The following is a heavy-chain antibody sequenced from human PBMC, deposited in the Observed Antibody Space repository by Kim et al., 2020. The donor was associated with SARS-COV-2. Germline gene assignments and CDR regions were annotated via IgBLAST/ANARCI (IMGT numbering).Heavy chain of an antibody. D-gene: IGHD2-21*01. V-gene: IGHV1-2*02. CDR2: INPNSGGT. J-gene: IGHJ6*02. Sequence: ASVKVSCKASGYTFTGYYMHWVRQAPGQGLEWMGWINPNSGGTNYAQKFQGRVTMTRDTSISTAYMELSSLRSDDTAVYYCAILGLGMGIVTRYYYGMDVWGQGTTDTVSS. CDR1: GYTFTGYY. CDR3: AILGLGMGIVTRYYYGMDV.